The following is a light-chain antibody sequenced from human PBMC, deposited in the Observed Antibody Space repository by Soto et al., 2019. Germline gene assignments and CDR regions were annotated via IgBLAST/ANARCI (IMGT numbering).Light chain of an antibody. CDR3: QSYDNILRVI. CDR2: SNT. Sequence: QSVLTQPPSVSGAPGQNITISCRGSSSNIGTNNDVHWSQRLPETAPKLLIYSNTNRPSGVPVRFSGSKSGTSASLAITGLQAEDEADYYCQSYDNILRVIFGGGTKLTVL. V-gene: IGLV1-40*01. J-gene: IGLJ2*01. CDR1: SSNIGTNND.